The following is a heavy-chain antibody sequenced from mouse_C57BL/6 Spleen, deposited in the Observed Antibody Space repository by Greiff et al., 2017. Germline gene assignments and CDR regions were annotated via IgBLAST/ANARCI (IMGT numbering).Heavy chain of an antibody. Sequence: VQLQQPGAELVKPGASVKMSCKASGYTFTSYWITWVKQRPGQGLEWIGYINPGSGSINYNEKFKSKVTLTGDTSTSTAYMQLSSLTSEDSAVYYCARSRNYPAYWGQGTLVTVSA. J-gene: IGHJ3*01. CDR2: INPGSGSI. D-gene: IGHD2-1*01. V-gene: IGHV1-55*01. CDR1: GYTFTSYW. CDR3: ARSRNYPAY.